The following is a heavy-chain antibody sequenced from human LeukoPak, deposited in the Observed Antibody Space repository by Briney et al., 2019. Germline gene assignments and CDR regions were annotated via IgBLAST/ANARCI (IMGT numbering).Heavy chain of an antibody. J-gene: IGHJ4*02. D-gene: IGHD6-19*01. CDR2: IIPIFGTA. Sequence: SVKVSCKASGYTFTSYAISWVRQAPGQGLEWMGGIIPIFGTANYAQKFQGRVTITTDESTSTAYMELSSLRSEDTAVYYYARGKAVAAPFDYWGQGTLVTVSS. V-gene: IGHV1-69*05. CDR3: ARGKAVAAPFDY. CDR1: GYTFTSYA.